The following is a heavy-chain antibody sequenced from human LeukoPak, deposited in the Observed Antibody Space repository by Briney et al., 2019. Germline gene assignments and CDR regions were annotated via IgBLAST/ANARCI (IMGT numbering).Heavy chain of an antibody. J-gene: IGHJ6*02. CDR2: ISSSSSYI. CDR1: GFTFSSYS. Sequence: GGSLRLSCAASGFTFSSYSMNWVRQAPGKGLEWVSSISSSSSYIYYADSVKGRFTISRDKAKNSLYLQMNSLRAEDTAVYYCARENYYVSSGYYYPQNYYYYGMDVWGQGTTVTVSS. CDR3: ARENYYVSSGYYYPQNYYYYGMDV. V-gene: IGHV3-21*01. D-gene: IGHD3-22*01.